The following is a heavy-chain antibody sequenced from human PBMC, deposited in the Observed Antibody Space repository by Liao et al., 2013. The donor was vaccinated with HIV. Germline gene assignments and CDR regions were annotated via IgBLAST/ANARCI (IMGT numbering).Heavy chain of an antibody. CDR1: GGSIRSYY. CDR2: IYYSGST. D-gene: IGHD2-2*02. V-gene: IGHV4-59*01. J-gene: IGHJ4*02. CDR3: ARARSYDCSSTSCYSRGFDY. Sequence: QVELQESGPGLVKPSETLSLTCTVSGGSIRSYYWSWIRQPPGKGLEWIGYIYYSGSTNYNPSLKSRVTISVDMSKNQFSLKLSSVTAADTAVYYCARARSYDCSSTSCYSRGFDYWGQGTLVTVSS.